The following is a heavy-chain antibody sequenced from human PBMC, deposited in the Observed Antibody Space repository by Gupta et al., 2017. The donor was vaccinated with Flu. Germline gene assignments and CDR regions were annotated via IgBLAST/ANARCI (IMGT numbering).Heavy chain of an antibody. CDR3: ARGQMGWVAAAAKSPWFDP. Sequence: IRQSPGKGLEWIGEINHSGSANYNPSLKSRVTISVDTSKNQFSLKLRSVTAADTAVYYCARGQMGWVAAAAKSPWFDPWGQGTLVTVSS. V-gene: IGHV4-34*01. J-gene: IGHJ5*02. D-gene: IGHD2-2*01. CDR2: INHSGSA.